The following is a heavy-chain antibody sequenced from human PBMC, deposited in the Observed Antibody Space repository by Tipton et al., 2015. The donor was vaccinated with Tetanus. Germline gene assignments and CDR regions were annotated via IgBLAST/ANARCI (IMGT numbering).Heavy chain of an antibody. CDR1: GFIVSSHY. J-gene: IGHJ4*02. CDR3: VRDGGSSGWLAY. D-gene: IGHD6-19*01. Sequence: QLVQSGGGLIQPGGSLRLSCVASGFIVSSHYMSWVRQAPGKGLEWVSVMYSGGDTYYVNSVKGRFSISRDNAKNILYLQMNSLRVEGSAVYYCVRDGGSSGWLAYWGQGTLVPVSS. V-gene: IGHV3-53*01. CDR2: MYSGGDT.